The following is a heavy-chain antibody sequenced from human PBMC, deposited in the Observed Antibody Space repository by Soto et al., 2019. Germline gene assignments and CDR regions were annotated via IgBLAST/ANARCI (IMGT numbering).Heavy chain of an antibody. CDR1: GGLFSSYA. J-gene: IGHJ4*02. Sequence: QEQLVQSGAEVQKPGSSVKVSCKASGGLFSSYAISWVRQAPEQGLEWMGGIIPVFSTAYYAQKFQGRVTITADESTNTAYMELSSLRSEDTAMYYCARGGSGYVWFNEFWGQGSLVTVSS. V-gene: IGHV1-69*01. CDR3: ARGGSGYVWFNEF. CDR2: IIPVFSTA. D-gene: IGHD3-22*01.